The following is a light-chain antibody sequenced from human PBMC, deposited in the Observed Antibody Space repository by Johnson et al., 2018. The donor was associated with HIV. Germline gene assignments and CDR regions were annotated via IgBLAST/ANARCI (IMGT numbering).Light chain of an antibody. CDR1: SSNIGNNY. CDR2: ENT. CDR3: GTWDSSLSAYV. Sequence: QSVLTQPPSVSAAPGQKVTISCSGSSSNIGNNYVSWYQQLPGTAPKLLIYENTKRPSGIPDRFSGSKSGTSPTLGITGLQTGDEADYYCGTWDSSLSAYVFGTGTKVTVL. V-gene: IGLV1-51*02. J-gene: IGLJ1*01.